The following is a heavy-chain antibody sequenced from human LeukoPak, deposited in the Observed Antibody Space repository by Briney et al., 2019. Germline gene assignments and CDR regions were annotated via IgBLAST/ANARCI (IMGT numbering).Heavy chain of an antibody. J-gene: IGHJ4*02. V-gene: IGHV4-59*01. CDR1: GGSISSYY. CDR2: IYYSGST. D-gene: IGHD6-6*01. Sequence: SETLSLTCTVSGGSISSYYWSWIRQPPGKGLEWVGYIYYSGSTNYNPSLKSRVTISVDTSENQFPLKLTSVTAADTAVYYCTRDLGIAARPRPPDYWGQGTLVTVSS. CDR3: TRDLGIAARPRPPDY.